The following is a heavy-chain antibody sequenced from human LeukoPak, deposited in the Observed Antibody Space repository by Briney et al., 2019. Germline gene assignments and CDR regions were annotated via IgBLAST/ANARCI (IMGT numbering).Heavy chain of an antibody. CDR3: ARELAAAGFDC. CDR2: VTYSGTT. J-gene: IGHJ4*02. Sequence: SETLSLTCTVSGGSIGAYYWSWIRQPPEKGLEWIGYVTYSGTTNYNPSLKSRVAISVDTSKNQFSLKLNSVTAADTAAYYCARELAAAGFDCWGQGNLVTVSS. V-gene: IGHV4-59*01. D-gene: IGHD6-13*01. CDR1: GGSIGAYY.